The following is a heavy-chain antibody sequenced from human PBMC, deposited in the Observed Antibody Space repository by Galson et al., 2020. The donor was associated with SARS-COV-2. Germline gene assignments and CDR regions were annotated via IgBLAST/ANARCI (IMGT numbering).Heavy chain of an antibody. Sequence: ASETLSLTCAVSGASISSDNWWTWVRQPPGKGLEWIGEIYHSGTTNYNPSLKSRLTISLDKSKNHVLLKLNSVTAADTAVYYCARPTAGSLFDSWGQGSLVTVSS. J-gene: IGHJ4*02. CDR1: GASISSDNW. V-gene: IGHV4-4*02. CDR2: IYHSGTT. D-gene: IGHD6-25*01. CDR3: ARPTAGSLFDS.